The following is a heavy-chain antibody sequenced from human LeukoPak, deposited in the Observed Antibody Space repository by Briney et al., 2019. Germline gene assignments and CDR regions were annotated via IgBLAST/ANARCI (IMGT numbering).Heavy chain of an antibody. J-gene: IGHJ4*02. CDR2: IYHSGTT. D-gene: IGHD5-12*01. CDR3: AKYRGWTGESHFDD. CDR1: GGSISSSNW. Sequence: PSGTLSLTCAVSGGSISSSNWWSWVRQPPGKGLEWIGEIYHSGTTNYNPSLKSRVTISVDTSKNQFSLKVTSVTAADTAVYYCAKYRGWTGESHFDDWGQGTLVTVSS. V-gene: IGHV4-4*02.